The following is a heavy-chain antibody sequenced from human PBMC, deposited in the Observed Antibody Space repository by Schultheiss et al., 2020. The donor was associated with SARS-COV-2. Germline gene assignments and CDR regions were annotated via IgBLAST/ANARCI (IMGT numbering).Heavy chain of an antibody. CDR1: GFTFHTYA. J-gene: IGHJ6*02. V-gene: IGHV3-23*01. D-gene: IGHD6-6*01. Sequence: GGSLRLSCAASGFTFHTYAMNWVRQAPGKGLEWVSSITGSGGSKNYANSVKGRFTISRDNAKNTLYLQMNSLRAEDTAVYYCARTMWLQSHKDIAARPKMYYGMDVWGQGTTVTVSS. CDR3: ARTMWLQSHKDIAARPKMYYGMDV. CDR2: ITGSGGSK.